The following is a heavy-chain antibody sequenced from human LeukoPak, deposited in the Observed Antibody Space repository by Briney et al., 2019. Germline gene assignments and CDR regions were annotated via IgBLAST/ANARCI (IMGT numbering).Heavy chain of an antibody. CDR1: GFSISNYA. J-gene: IGHJ4*02. V-gene: IGHV3-64*01. CDR2: ISSTGTYT. CDR3: ARDAIYDTSGYYYTDY. D-gene: IGHD3-22*01. Sequence: PGGSLRLSCAASGFSISNYAMNWVRQAPGKGLEFVSAISSTGTYTYYANSVKGRFTISRDNSENTLFLQTGSLRAEDMAVYYCARDAIYDTSGYYYTDYWGQGTLVTVSS.